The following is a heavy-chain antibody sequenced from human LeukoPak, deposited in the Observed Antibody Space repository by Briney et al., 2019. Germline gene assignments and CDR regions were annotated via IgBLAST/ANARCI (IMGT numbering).Heavy chain of an antibody. D-gene: IGHD6-19*01. CDR3: ARDYQSRIAVAGRGFAFDI. J-gene: IGHJ3*02. CDR1: GFTFGDYA. V-gene: IGHV3-21*01. CDR2: ISSSSSYI. Sequence: GGSLRLSCTASGFTFGDYAMSWIRQAPGKGLEWVSSISSSSSYIYYADSVKGRFTISRDNAKNSLYLQMNSLRAEDTAVYYCARDYQSRIAVAGRGFAFDIWGQGTKVTVSS.